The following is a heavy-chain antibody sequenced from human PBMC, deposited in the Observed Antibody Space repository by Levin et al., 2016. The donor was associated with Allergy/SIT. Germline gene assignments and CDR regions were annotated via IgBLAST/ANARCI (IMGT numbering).Heavy chain of an antibody. CDR1: GFTFSSYW. J-gene: IGHJ5*01. D-gene: IGHD2-15*01. CDR3: VKGLRQLDS. Sequence: GESLKISCATSGFTFSSYWMSWVRQAPGKGLEWVAHIKQDGSDTYYVDSVKGRFSISRDNSRNTVYLQMNFLRAEDTAIYYCVKGLRQLDSWGQGTLVTVSS. V-gene: IGHV3-7*03. CDR2: IKQDGSDT.